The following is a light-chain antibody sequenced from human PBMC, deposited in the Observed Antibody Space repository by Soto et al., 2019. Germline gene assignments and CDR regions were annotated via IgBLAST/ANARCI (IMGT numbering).Light chain of an antibody. CDR1: QRIDSY. V-gene: IGKV1-39*01. CDR3: QQSYSTPWT. J-gene: IGKJ2*01. CDR2: GTS. Sequence: DIQMTQSPSSLSASIGDRVTITCRASQRIDSYLNWYRQKPGKAPKLLIYGTSSLQSGVPSRFSGSGSGSGFTLTISSLQPEDFATYFCQQSYSTPWTFGQGTKLEIK.